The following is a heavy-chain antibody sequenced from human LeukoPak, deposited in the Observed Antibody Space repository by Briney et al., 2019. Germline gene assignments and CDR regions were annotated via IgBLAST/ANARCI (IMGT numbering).Heavy chain of an antibody. CDR1: GFTFSSYT. J-gene: IGHJ4*02. V-gene: IGHV3-23*01. CDR3: AKDIATASH. CDR2: ISGSGGST. Sequence: HPGGSLRLSCAASGFTFSSYTMTWVRQAPGKGLEWVSTISGSGGSTYYADSVKGRFTISRDNSKNTLYLQMNSLRAEDTAVYYCAKDIATASHWGQGTLVTVSS. D-gene: IGHD6-13*01.